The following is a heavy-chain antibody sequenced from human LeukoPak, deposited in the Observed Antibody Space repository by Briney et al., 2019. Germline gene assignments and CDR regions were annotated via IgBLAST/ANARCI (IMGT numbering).Heavy chain of an antibody. Sequence: GGSLRLSCAASGFTFGSYAMSWVRQAPGKGLEWVSAISDSGGSTYYADSVKGRFTISRDNSKNTLYLQMNSLRAEDTAVYYCAKDPIQYSSSWIFDYWGQGTLVTVSS. J-gene: IGHJ4*02. D-gene: IGHD6-13*01. V-gene: IGHV3-23*01. CDR2: ISDSGGST. CDR3: AKDPIQYSSSWIFDY. CDR1: GFTFGSYA.